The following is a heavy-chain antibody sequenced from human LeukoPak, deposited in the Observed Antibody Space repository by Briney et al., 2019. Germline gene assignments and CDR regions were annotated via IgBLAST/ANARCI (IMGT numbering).Heavy chain of an antibody. J-gene: IGHJ4*02. Sequence: SETLSLTCSVSGGSINTYYWSCIRQPAGKGLEWIGRIPSSGSTHYNPSLKSRVTMSLDTSKNQFSLKLTSVTAADTAVYYCARDNDFFDYWGQGTLVTVSS. CDR1: GGSINTYY. CDR3: ARDNDFFDY. V-gene: IGHV4-4*07. CDR2: IPSSGST.